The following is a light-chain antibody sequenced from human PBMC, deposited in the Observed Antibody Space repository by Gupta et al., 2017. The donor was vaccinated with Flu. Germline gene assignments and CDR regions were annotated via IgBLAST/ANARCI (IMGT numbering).Light chain of an antibody. V-gene: IGKV1-5*03. CDR1: QSISSW. J-gene: IGKJ2*01. CDR2: RTC. CDR3: QFPHT. Sequence: DIQMTESPSTLSASVGDRVTITCRASQSISSWLAWYQQKPGKAPKSLINRTCSLKSGVPASFTGSGFGTEITLTNNGLQPNDSATYYCQFPHTFGQGTKLEIK.